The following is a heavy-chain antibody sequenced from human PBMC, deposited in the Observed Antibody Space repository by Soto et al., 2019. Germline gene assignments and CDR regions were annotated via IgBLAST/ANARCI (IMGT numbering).Heavy chain of an antibody. CDR2: IYYSGST. Sequence: QLQLQESGPGLVKPSETLSLTCTVSGGYISSSSYYWGWIRQPPGKGLEWIGSIYYSGSTYYNPSLKSRVTISVVTSKNQFSLKLSSVTAADTAVYYRARILGGYSSGWYLFNPWGQGTLVTVSS. CDR3: ARILGGYSSGWYLFNP. CDR1: GGYISSSSYY. D-gene: IGHD6-19*01. J-gene: IGHJ5*02. V-gene: IGHV4-39*01.